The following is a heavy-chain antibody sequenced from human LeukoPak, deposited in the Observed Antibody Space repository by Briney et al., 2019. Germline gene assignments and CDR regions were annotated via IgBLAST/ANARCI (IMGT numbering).Heavy chain of an antibody. CDR3: AKTRGYNWNDESPLDY. CDR2: ISWNSGGI. J-gene: IGHJ4*02. V-gene: IGHV3-9*01. Sequence: GRSLRLSCAASGFTFDDYAMHWVRQAPGKGLEWVSGISWNSGGIGYADSVKGRFTISRDNAKNSLYLQMNSLRAEDTALYYCAKTRGYNWNDESPLDYWGQGTLVTVSS. D-gene: IGHD1-1*01. CDR1: GFTFDDYA.